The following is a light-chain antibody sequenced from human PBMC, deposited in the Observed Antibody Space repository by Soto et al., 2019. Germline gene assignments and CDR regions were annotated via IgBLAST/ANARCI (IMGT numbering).Light chain of an antibody. CDR2: DAS. CDR3: QQYNNWPPPWT. Sequence: EIVMTQSPATLSVSPGERATLSCRASQSIGSTLAWYQQKPGQAPRLLIYDASTRATGIPVRFSGSGSGTEFTLTISSLQSEDFAVYYCQQYNNWPPPWTFGQGTKVEIK. V-gene: IGKV3-15*01. CDR1: QSIGST. J-gene: IGKJ1*01.